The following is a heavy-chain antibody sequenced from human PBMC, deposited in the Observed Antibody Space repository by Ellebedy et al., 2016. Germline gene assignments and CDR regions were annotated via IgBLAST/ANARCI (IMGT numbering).Heavy chain of an antibody. CDR3: AADQVYSSRGGGENFQH. Sequence: ASVKVSCKASGYTFTSYYIHWVRQAPGQGLEWMGIINPSGGSTRYAQKFQGRVTMTRDTSTSTVYMELSSLRSEDTAEYYCAADQVYSSRGGGENFQHWGQGTLVTVSS. J-gene: IGHJ1*01. D-gene: IGHD6-13*01. CDR2: INPSGGST. V-gene: IGHV1-46*01. CDR1: GYTFTSYY.